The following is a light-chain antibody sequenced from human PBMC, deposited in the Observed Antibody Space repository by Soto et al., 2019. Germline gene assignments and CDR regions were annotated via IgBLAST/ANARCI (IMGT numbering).Light chain of an antibody. J-gene: IGKJ3*01. CDR3: QQLNSYPRT. V-gene: IGKV1-39*01. CDR2: AAS. Sequence: DIQRPQAPSCRSASVGTIITITCRASQSISRYLNWYQHKPGKAPKLLINAASSLERGVPSRFSGGGSGTDFTLNISSLQPDDFATYYCQQLNSYPRTFGPGTIVDIK. CDR1: QSISRY.